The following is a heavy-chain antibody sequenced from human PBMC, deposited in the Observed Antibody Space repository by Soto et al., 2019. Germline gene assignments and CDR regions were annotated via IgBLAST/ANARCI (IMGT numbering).Heavy chain of an antibody. Sequence: PGGSLRLSCAASGFTFSSYAMSWVRQAPGKGLEWVSAISGSGGSTYYADSVKGRFTIPRDNSKNTLYLQMNSLRAEDTAVYYCAKRIAAAGRYYYYYMDVWGKGTTVTVSS. CDR2: ISGSGGST. J-gene: IGHJ6*03. D-gene: IGHD6-13*01. CDR3: AKRIAAAGRYYYYYMDV. V-gene: IGHV3-23*01. CDR1: GFTFSSYA.